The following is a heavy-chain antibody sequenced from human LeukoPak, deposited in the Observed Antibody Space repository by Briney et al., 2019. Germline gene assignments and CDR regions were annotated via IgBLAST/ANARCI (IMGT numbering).Heavy chain of an antibody. CDR3: ARATFVGFDY. J-gene: IGHJ4*02. D-gene: IGHD6-6*01. CDR2: IYYSGST. V-gene: IGHV4-61*05. Sequence: SETLSLICTVSGGSISSSSYYWGWIRQPPGKGLEGIGYIYYSGSTNYNPSLKSRVTISVDTSKSQFSLKLSSVTSADTAVYYCARATFVGFDYWGQRTLVTVSS. CDR1: GGSISSSSYY.